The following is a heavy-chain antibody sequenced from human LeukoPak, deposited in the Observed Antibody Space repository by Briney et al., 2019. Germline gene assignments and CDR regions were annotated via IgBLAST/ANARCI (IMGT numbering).Heavy chain of an antibody. Sequence: GGSLRLSCAASGFTFSNAWMSWVRQAPGKGLEWVGRIKSKTDGGTTDYAAPVKGRFTISRDDSKNTLYLQMNSLKTEDTAVYYCNAVPHYYYYYYMDVWGKGTTVTVSS. CDR2: IKSKTDGGTT. CDR1: GFTFSNAW. V-gene: IGHV3-15*01. CDR3: NAVPHYYYYYYMDV. J-gene: IGHJ6*03.